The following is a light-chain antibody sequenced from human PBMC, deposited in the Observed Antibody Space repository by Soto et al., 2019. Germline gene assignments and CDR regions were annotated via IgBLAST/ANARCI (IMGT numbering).Light chain of an antibody. Sequence: EIVMTQSPPTLSLSPGERATLPCRASQSISSNLAWYQQKPGQAPRLLIYGASTRATGIPARFSGSGSGTKFTLTISSLQSEDFAVYYCHQYNNWPPYTFGQGTKVDIK. J-gene: IGKJ2*01. V-gene: IGKV3-15*01. CDR3: HQYNNWPPYT. CDR1: QSISSN. CDR2: GAS.